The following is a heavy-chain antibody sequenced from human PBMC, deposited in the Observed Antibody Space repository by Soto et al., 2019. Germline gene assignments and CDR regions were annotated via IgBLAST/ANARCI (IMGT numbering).Heavy chain of an antibody. CDR2: IYYGGST. D-gene: IGHD1-1*01. CDR1: GGSISNRNYY. Sequence: SETLSLTCSVSGGSISNRNYYWAWVRQPPGKGLEWIGNIYYGGSTYYHPSFRGRLTISVDTSKNHFSLKLGSLTAADTAIYYCESLQVPGNFDYWGQGTLVTVSS. V-gene: IGHV4-39*02. CDR3: ESLQVPGNFDY. J-gene: IGHJ4*02.